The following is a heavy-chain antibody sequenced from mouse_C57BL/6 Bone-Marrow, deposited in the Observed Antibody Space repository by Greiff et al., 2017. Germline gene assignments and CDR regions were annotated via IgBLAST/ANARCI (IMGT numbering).Heavy chain of an antibody. Sequence: QVQLQQSGAELARPGASVKLSCKASGYTFTSYGISWVKQRTGQGLEWIGEIYPRSGNTYYNEKFKGKATLTADKSSSTAYMELRSLTSEDSAVYFCARRRDYSNSYYAMDYWGQGTSVTVSS. CDR3: ARRRDYSNSYYAMDY. V-gene: IGHV1-81*01. J-gene: IGHJ4*01. CDR1: GYTFTSYG. D-gene: IGHD2-5*01. CDR2: IYPRSGNT.